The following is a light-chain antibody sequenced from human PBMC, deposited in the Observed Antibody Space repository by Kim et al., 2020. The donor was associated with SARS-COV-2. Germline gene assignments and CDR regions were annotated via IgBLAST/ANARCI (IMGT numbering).Light chain of an antibody. CDR1: IVGNKN. J-gene: IGLJ2*01. CDR2: TDS. Sequence: LGQTARITCGGNIVGNKNVSWYQQQPGQAPELVIYTDSNRPSGIPERFSGSNSGNTATLTISRAQAGDEADYYCQVWESSTGGVFGGGTQLTVL. CDR3: QVWESSTGGV. V-gene: IGLV3-9*01.